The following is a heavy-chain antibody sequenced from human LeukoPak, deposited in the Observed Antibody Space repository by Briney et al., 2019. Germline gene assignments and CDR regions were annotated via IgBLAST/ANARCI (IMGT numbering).Heavy chain of an antibody. CDR1: GGSFSSYY. D-gene: IGHD6-19*01. Sequence: PSETLSLTCSVSGGSFSSYYWSWIRQPPGKGLEWVSVIYSGGSTSYADSVKGRFTISRDNSKNTLYLQMNSLRADDTAVYYCARAGQWPNFYYFDYWGQGTLLTVSS. CDR3: ARAGQWPNFYYFDY. V-gene: IGHV3-53*01. CDR2: IYSGGST. J-gene: IGHJ4*02.